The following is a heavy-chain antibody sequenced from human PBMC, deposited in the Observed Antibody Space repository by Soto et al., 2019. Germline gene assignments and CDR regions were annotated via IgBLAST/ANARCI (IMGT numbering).Heavy chain of an antibody. CDR3: AKDQAVYNWNQYYYYYGMDV. CDR1: GFTFSSYV. Sequence: PGGSLRLSCAASGFTFSSYVMSWVRQAPGKGLEWVSAISGSGGNTFYADSVEGRFTVSRDNSENTLYLQMDSLRAEDTARYYCAKDQAVYNWNQYYYYYGMDVWGQGTTVTVSS. J-gene: IGHJ6*02. D-gene: IGHD1-20*01. V-gene: IGHV3-23*01. CDR2: ISGSGGNT.